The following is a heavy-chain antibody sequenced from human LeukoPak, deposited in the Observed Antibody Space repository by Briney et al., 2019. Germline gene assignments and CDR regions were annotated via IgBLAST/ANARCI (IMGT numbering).Heavy chain of an antibody. V-gene: IGHV1-46*01. CDR3: ARTARGAAARVSTPFDY. CDR2: INPSGGST. J-gene: IGHJ4*02. Sequence: ASVKVSCKASGYTFTSYYMHWVRQAPGQGLEWMGIINPSGGSTSYAQKFQGRVTMTRDTSTSTVYMELSSLRSEDTAVYYCARTARGAAARVSTPFDYWGQGTLVTVSS. D-gene: IGHD6-13*01. CDR1: GYTFTSYY.